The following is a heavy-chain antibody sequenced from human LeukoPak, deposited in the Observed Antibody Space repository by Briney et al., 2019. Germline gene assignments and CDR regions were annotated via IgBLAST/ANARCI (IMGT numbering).Heavy chain of an antibody. CDR1: DGSFSGYQ. Sequence: SETLSLTCAVYDGSFSGYQWSWIRQPPGKGLEWIGEINHSGSTNYNPSLKSRVTISVDTSKNQFSLDLNSVTAADTAVYYCARGFRYAGYFDYWGQGTLVTVSS. D-gene: IGHD5-18*01. CDR2: INHSGST. V-gene: IGHV4-34*01. J-gene: IGHJ4*02. CDR3: ARGFRYAGYFDY.